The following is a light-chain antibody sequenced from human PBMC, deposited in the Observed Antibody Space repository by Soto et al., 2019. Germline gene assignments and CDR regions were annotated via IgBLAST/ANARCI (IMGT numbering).Light chain of an antibody. CDR3: QTWDTGIQVI. CDR1: SGHSTYA. V-gene: IGLV4-69*01. J-gene: IGLJ2*01. Sequence: QSVLTQSPSASASLGASVKLTCTLSSGHSTYAIAWHQQQPEKGPRYLMKLNSDGSHSKGDGIPDRFSGSSSGAERYLTISSLQSEDEADYYCQTWDTGIQVIFGGVTKLTVL. CDR2: LNSDGSH.